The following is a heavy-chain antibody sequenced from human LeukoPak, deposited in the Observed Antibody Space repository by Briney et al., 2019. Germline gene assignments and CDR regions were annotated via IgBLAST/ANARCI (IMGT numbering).Heavy chain of an antibody. CDR3: AAESLGQWVVFDY. J-gene: IGHJ4*02. CDR2: IVVGSGNT. Sequence: SVKVSCKASGFTFTSSAMQWVRQARGQRLEWIGWIVVGSGNTNYAQKFQERVTITRDMSTSTAYMELSSLRSEDTAVYYCAAESLGQWVVFDYWGQGTLVTVSS. CDR1: GFTFTSSA. V-gene: IGHV1-58*02. D-gene: IGHD6-19*01.